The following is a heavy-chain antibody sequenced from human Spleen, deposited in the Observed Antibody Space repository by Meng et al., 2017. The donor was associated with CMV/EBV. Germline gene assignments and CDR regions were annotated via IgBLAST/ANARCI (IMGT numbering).Heavy chain of an antibody. Sequence: VGLGRSGAEGKKPGASVTVSCKASGYTFTGYYMHWVRQAPGQGLEWMGWINPNSGGTNYAQKFQGRVTMTRDTSISTAYMELSRLRSDDTAVYYCARHLALPTRSYGMDVWGQGTTVTVSS. D-gene: IGHD1-14*01. J-gene: IGHJ6*02. CDR1: GYTFTGYY. V-gene: IGHV1-2*02. CDR2: INPNSGGT. CDR3: ARHLALPTRSYGMDV.